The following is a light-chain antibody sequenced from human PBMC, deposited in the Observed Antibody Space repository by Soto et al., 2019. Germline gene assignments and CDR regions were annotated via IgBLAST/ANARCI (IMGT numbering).Light chain of an antibody. CDR3: QVWEATGDQVV. CDR2: YDS. V-gene: IGLV3-21*01. J-gene: IGLJ2*01. CDR1: NVGSRS. Sequence: YVLTQPPSVSVAPGETARISCGGNNVGSRSVHWYQQKPGQAPFLVIYYDSDRPSGIPERFSGSNSGNTATLIISRVEAGDEADYYCQVWEATGDQVVFGGGTKLTVL.